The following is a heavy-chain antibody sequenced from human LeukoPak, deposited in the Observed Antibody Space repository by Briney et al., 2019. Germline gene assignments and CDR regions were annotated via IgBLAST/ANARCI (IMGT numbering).Heavy chain of an antibody. J-gene: IGHJ4*02. Sequence: SVKVSCKASGGTFSSYAISWVRQAPGQGLEWMGGIIPIFGTANYAQKFQGRVTITADESTSTAYMELSGLRSEDTAVYYCARVGYCSSTSCYSHFDYWGQGTLVTVSS. CDR2: IIPIFGTA. V-gene: IGHV1-69*13. CDR3: ARVGYCSSTSCYSHFDY. D-gene: IGHD2-2*01. CDR1: GGTFSSYA.